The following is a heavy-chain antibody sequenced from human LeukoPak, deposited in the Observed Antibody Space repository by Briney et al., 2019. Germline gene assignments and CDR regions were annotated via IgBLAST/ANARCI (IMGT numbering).Heavy chain of an antibody. CDR1: GGSISSGGYS. CDR2: IYHSGST. Sequence: SQTLSLTCAVSGGSISSGGYSWSWIRQPPGKGLEWIGYIYHSGSTYYNPSLKSRVTISVDTSKNQFSLKLSSVTAADTAVYYCARSSYYDSSGYFPYFDYWGQGTLVTVSS. J-gene: IGHJ4*02. D-gene: IGHD3-22*01. V-gene: IGHV4-30-2*05. CDR3: ARSSYYDSSGYFPYFDY.